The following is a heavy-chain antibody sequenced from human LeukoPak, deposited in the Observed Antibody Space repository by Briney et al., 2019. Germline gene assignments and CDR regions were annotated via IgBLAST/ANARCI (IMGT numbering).Heavy chain of an antibody. CDR3: ARVSGYDTAPFDY. CDR2: ISSSSSYI. V-gene: IGHV3-21*01. CDR1: GFTFSSYS. Sequence: GGSLRLSCAASGFTFSSYSMNWVRQAPGKGLEWVSSISSSSSYIYYAGSVKGRFTISRDDAKNSLYLQMNSLRAEDTAVYYCARVSGYDTAPFDYWGQGTLVTVSS. J-gene: IGHJ4*02. D-gene: IGHD5-12*01.